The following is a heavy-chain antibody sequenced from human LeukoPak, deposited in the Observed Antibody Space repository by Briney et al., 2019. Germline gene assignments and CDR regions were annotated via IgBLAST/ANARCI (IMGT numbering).Heavy chain of an antibody. V-gene: IGHV1-8*01. CDR3: ARVAQPWGYSSSWYGRLKRVGYYFDY. CDR2: MNPNSGNT. D-gene: IGHD6-13*01. CDR1: GYTFTSYD. J-gene: IGHJ4*02. Sequence: ASVRVSCKASGYTFTSYDINWVRQATGQGLEWMGWMNPNSGNTGYAQKFQGRVTMTRNTSISTAYMELSSLRSEDTAVYYCARVAQPWGYSSSWYGRLKRVGYYFDYWGQGTLVTVSS.